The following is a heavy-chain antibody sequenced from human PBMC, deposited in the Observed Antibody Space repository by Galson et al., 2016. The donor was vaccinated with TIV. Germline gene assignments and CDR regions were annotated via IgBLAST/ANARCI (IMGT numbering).Heavy chain of an antibody. CDR2: MGGRGGTT. D-gene: IGHD3-16*01. V-gene: IGHV3-23*01. CDR1: GFTFNTYA. Sequence: SLRLSCAASGFTFNTYAMSWVRQAPGKGLEWVSAMGGRGGTTFYTDSVKGRFTISRDDSKNTMCLQMTSLRADDSAVYYCAKDRITLTLRGAFDLWGLGKMVTVSS. CDR3: AKDRITLTLRGAFDL. J-gene: IGHJ3*01.